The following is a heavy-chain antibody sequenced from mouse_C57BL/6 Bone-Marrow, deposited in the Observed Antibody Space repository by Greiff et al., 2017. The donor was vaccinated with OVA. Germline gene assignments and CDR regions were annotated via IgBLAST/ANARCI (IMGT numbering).Heavy chain of an antibody. CDR1: GYTFTSYW. J-gene: IGHJ2*01. Sequence: QVQLQQPGAELVKPGASVKLSCKASGYTFTSYWMQWVKQRPGQGLEWIGEIDPSDSYTNYNQKFKGKATLTVDTSSSTAYMQLSSLPSEDSAVCYCARLTGSSYPYYFDYWGQGTTLTVSS. CDR3: ARLTGSSYPYYFDY. D-gene: IGHD1-1*01. V-gene: IGHV1-50*01. CDR2: IDPSDSYT.